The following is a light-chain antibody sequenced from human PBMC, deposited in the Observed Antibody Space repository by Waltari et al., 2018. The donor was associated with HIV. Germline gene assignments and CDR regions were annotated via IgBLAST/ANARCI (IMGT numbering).Light chain of an antibody. CDR3: AAWDDSLNAWV. CDR1: SSNIGTKT. CDR2: GNH. J-gene: IGLJ3*02. V-gene: IGLV1-44*01. Sequence: QSVLTQPPSASGTPGQRVTISCSGSSSNIGTKTVNWYQQLPGSAPKFLMYGNHVRPSGVPDRFSRSKSGTSDSLASSGLRSEDDADYYCAAWDDSLNAWVFVGGTKVTVL.